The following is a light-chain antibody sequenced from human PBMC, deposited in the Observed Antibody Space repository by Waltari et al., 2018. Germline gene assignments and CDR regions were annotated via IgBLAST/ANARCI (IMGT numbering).Light chain of an antibody. CDR1: SSDVGGYNY. J-gene: IGLJ1*01. CDR3: NSYSSSSTYV. V-gene: IGLV2-14*03. CDR2: DVS. Sequence: QSALTQPASVSGSPGQSITISCTGTSSDVGGYNYVPWYQPHPGRAPKLMISDVSYRPSGVANRFSGSKSGNTASRTISGLQTEDEADYYCNSYSSSSTYVFGTGTTVTVL.